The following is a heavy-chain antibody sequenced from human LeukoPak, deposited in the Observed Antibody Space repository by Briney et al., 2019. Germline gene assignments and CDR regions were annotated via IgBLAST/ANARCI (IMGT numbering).Heavy chain of an antibody. CDR2: GNESGGT. J-gene: IGHJ5*02. V-gene: IGHV4-34*01. CDR1: GGSLNGHY. Sequence: SETLSLTCAVYGGSLNGHYWSWIRQPPGKGLEWIGEGNESGGTKFNPSLKSRATISAGTSKNQFSLKLSSVTAADTAVYYCAKNGQSGFSFDPWGQGTLVTVPS. CDR3: AKNGQSGFSFDP. D-gene: IGHD2-8*01.